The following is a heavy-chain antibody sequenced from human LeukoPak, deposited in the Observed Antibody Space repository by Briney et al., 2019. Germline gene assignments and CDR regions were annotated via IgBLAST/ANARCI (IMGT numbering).Heavy chain of an antibody. Sequence: SETLSLTCTVSGGSISSGGYYWSWIRQPPGKGLEWIGYIYHSGSTYYNPSLKSRVTISVDRSKNQFSLKLSSVTAADTAVYYCAGARSGGAFDIWGQGTMVTVSS. CDR3: AGARSGGAFDI. CDR1: GGSISSGGYY. V-gene: IGHV4-30-2*01. J-gene: IGHJ3*02. CDR2: IYHSGST. D-gene: IGHD4-23*01.